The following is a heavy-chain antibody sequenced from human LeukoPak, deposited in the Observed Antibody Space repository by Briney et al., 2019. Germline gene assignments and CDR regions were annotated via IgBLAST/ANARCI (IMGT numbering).Heavy chain of an antibody. CDR1: GFTFSNYH. D-gene: IGHD4-11*01. CDR2: ITISSTTR. CDR3: ARGQFYGMDV. V-gene: IGHV3-48*04. Sequence: GGSLRLSCAASGFTFSNYHMNWVRQAPGKGLEWISYITISSTTRYYADSVKGRFIISRGNAKNTLYLQMDSLTAEDTAVYYCARGQFYGMDVWGQGTTVTVSS. J-gene: IGHJ6*02.